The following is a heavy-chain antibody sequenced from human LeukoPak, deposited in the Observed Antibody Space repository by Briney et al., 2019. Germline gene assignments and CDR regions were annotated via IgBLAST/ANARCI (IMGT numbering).Heavy chain of an antibody. Sequence: SQTLSLTCAISGDSVSINSAAWNWIKQSPSRGLEWLGRTYQRSKWYNDYAVSVKSRITINPDISKNQFSLQLNSVTPEDTAVYYCARSPSPYSSGWYFDYWGQGTLVTVSS. CDR1: GDSVSINSAA. CDR2: TYQRSKWYN. D-gene: IGHD6-19*01. CDR3: ARSPSPYSSGWYFDY. J-gene: IGHJ4*02. V-gene: IGHV6-1*01.